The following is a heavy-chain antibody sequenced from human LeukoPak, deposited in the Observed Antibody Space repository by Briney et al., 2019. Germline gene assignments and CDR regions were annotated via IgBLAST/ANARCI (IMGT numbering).Heavy chain of an antibody. Sequence: PSETLSLICAVSGGSISNYYWSWIRQPPGKGLEWIGYIYYSGSTKYNSALKGRVTISVDTSKNQFSLFLSSVTAADTAVYYCARGTPDSQWLVWYYFDYWGQGTLVTVSS. D-gene: IGHD6-19*01. J-gene: IGHJ4*02. CDR2: IYYSGST. CDR1: GGSISNYY. V-gene: IGHV4-59*01. CDR3: ARGTPDSQWLVWYYFDY.